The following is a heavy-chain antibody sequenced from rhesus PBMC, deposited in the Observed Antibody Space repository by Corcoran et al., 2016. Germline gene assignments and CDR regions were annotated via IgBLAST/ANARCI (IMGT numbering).Heavy chain of an antibody. V-gene: IGHV4-165*01. D-gene: IGHD7-45*01. CDR3: ARPFPGDRGY. Sequence: QVQLQESGQGLVKPSETRSHTCAVSGGSISGYWWGWIPQAPGKGLEWVGYMGISCGNVHNNPSLQSRVTISTDPSKNQFSLKLSSVTAADTAVYYCARPFPGDRGYWGQGVLVTVSS. CDR1: GGSISGYW. J-gene: IGHJ4*01. CDR2: MGISCGNV.